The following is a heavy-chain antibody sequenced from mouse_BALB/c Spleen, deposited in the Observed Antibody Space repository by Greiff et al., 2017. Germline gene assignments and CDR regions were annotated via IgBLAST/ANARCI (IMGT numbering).Heavy chain of an antibody. CDR3: ARSYPRYFDV. CDR2: IYPGSGNT. CDR1: GYTFTDYY. J-gene: IGHJ1*01. V-gene: IGHV1-77*01. Sequence: QVQLQQSGAELARPGASVKLSCKASGYTFTDYYINWVKQRTGQGLEWIGEIYPGSGNTYYNEKFKGKATLTADKSSSTAYMQLSSLTSEDSAVYFCARSYPRYFDVWGAGTTVTVSS. D-gene: IGHD2-10*01.